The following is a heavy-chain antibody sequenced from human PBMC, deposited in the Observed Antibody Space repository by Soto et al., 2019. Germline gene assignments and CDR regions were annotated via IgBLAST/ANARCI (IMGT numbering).Heavy chain of an antibody. CDR1: GFTFSRSG. Sequence: QVQLVESGGGVAQPGRSLTLSCAASGFTFSRSGMHWVRQAPGKGLEWVAGTWSDGSNKYYADSVKGRFTISRDNSKKTLYLQMDSLGPDDPGGYLCAGVRGRCWDFDSLGQGGLVTVSS. CDR3: AGVRGRCWDFDS. D-gene: IGHD3-16*01. CDR2: TWSDGSNK. V-gene: IGHV3-33*01. J-gene: IGHJ4*02.